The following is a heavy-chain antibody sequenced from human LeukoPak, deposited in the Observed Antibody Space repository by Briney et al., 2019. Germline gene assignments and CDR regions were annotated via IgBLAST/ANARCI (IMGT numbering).Heavy chain of an antibody. J-gene: IGHJ4*02. D-gene: IGHD3-22*01. V-gene: IGHV1-18*01. Sequence: ASVTVSCKASGYTFTSYGISWVRQAPGQGLEWMGWISAYNGNTNYAQKLQGRVTMTTDTSTSTAYMPLRSLRSDDTAVYYCARDGDDYYDSSGVVDYWGQGTLVTV. CDR1: GYTFTSYG. CDR2: ISAYNGNT. CDR3: ARDGDDYYDSSGVVDY.